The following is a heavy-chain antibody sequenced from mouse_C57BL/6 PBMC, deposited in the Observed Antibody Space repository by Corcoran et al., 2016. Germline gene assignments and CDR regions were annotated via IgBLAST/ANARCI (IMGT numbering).Heavy chain of an antibody. Sequence: QIQLVQSGPELKKPGETVKISCKASGYTFTTYGMSWVKQAPGKGLKWMGWINTYSGVPTYADDFKGRFAFSLETSASTAYLQINNLKNEDTATYFCARSDYYGSSHFDYWGQGTTLTVSS. D-gene: IGHD1-1*01. J-gene: IGHJ2*01. CDR1: GYTFTTYG. CDR2: INTYSGVP. V-gene: IGHV9-3*01. CDR3: ARSDYYGSSHFDY.